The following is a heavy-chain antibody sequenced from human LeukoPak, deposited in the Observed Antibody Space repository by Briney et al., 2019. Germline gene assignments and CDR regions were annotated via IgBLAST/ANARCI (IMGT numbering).Heavy chain of an antibody. J-gene: IGHJ4*02. V-gene: IGHV4-34*01. CDR3: ARLGRVPAATIDY. D-gene: IGHD2-2*01. CDR1: GGSFSDYY. CDR2: IYHSGST. Sequence: SETLSLTCAVYGGSFSDYYWTWMRQPPGKGLEWIGSIYHSGSTYYNPSLKSRVTISVDTSKNQFPLKLSSVTAADTAVYCCARLGRVPAATIDYWGQGTLVTVSS.